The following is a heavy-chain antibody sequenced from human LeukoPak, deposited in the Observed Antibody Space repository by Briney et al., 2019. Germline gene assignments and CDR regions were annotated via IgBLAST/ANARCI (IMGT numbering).Heavy chain of an antibody. V-gene: IGHV3-30*02. CDR2: IRYDGSST. CDR1: EFTFRNYG. D-gene: IGHD3-10*01. CDR3: AKGGPWFDP. J-gene: IGHJ5*02. Sequence: GGSLRLSCAASEFTFRNYGMHWVRQAPDKGLEWVAFIRYDGSSTYYAGSVKGRFTISRDNSKNTLYLQMNSLRVEDTAVYYCAKGGPWFDPWGQGTLVTVSS.